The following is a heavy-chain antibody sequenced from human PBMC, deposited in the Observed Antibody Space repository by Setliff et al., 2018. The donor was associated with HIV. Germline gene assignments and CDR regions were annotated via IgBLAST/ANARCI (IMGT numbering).Heavy chain of an antibody. J-gene: IGHJ4*02. V-gene: IGHV4-4*09. CDR1: DDSFSNYD. CDR2: ISSSGTT. D-gene: IGHD2-15*01. CDR3: ARLGRAIDDGGSSLRHDF. Sequence: PSETLSLTCVVSDDSFSNYDWTWIRQPPGKALQWIGYISSSGTTNYNPSLRSRVTISIETSNTHFSLWLRSVTAADTATYFCARLGRAIDDGGSSLRHDFWGQGMLVTVSS.